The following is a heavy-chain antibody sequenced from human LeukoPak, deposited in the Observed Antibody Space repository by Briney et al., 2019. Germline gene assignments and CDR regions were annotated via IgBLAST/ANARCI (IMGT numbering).Heavy chain of an antibody. CDR1: GFTFSSCA. CDR3: AREFLGFHP. D-gene: IGHD2/OR15-2a*01. J-gene: IGHJ5*02. Sequence: GGSLRLSCAASGFTFSSCAMNWVRQAPGKGLEWVSVIYRGGFTYYADSVRGRFSISRDNSKNTLYLQMNSLRAEDTALYYCAREFLGFHPWGQGTLVTVSS. V-gene: IGHV3-53*01. CDR2: IYRGGFT.